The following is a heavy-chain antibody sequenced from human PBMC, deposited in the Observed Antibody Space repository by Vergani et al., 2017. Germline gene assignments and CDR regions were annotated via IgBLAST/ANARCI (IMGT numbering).Heavy chain of an antibody. J-gene: IGHJ6*03. V-gene: IGHV4-61*02. D-gene: IGHD2-2*02. CDR3: ARDPLGYCSSTSCYTYRGDYMDV. CDR1: GGSISSGSYY. Sequence: QVQLQESGPGLVKPSQTLSLTCTVSGGSISSGSYYWSWIRQPAGKGLEWIGRIYTSGSTNNNPSLKSRVTMSVDTSKNQFSLKLSSVTAADTAVYYCARDPLGYCSSTSCYTYRGDYMDVWGKGTTVTVSS. CDR2: IYTSGST.